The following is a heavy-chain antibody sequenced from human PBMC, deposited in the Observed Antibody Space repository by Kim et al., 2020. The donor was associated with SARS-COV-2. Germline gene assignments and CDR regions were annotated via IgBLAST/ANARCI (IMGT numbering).Heavy chain of an antibody. D-gene: IGHD3-10*01. Sequence: SETLSLTCTVSGGSISSYYWSWIRQPPGKGLEWIGYIYYSGSTNYNPSLKSRVTISVDTSKNQFSLKLSSVTAADTAVYYCARGAFEFGELLWSGGYYYGMDVWGQGTTVTVSS. CDR2: IYYSGST. J-gene: IGHJ6*02. CDR1: GGSISSYY. V-gene: IGHV4-59*01. CDR3: ARGAFEFGELLWSGGYYYGMDV.